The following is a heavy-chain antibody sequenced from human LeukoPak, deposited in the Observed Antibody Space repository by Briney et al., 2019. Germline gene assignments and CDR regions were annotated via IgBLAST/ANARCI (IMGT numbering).Heavy chain of an antibody. J-gene: IGHJ4*02. CDR1: GFTFSSYA. V-gene: IGHV3-23*01. CDR3: ANRPNTYYYDSSGHY. Sequence: QPGGSLRLSCAASGFTFSSYAMSWVRQAPGKGLEWVSAISGSGGSIYCADSVKGRFTISRDNSKNTLYLQMNSLRAEDTAVYYCANRPNTYYYDSSGHYWGQGTLVTVSS. CDR2: ISGSGGSI. D-gene: IGHD3-22*01.